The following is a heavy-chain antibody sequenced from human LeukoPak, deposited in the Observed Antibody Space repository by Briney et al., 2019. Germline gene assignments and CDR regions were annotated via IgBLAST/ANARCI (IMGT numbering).Heavy chain of an antibody. CDR2: IYPGDSDT. CDR1: GYSFTTYW. CDR3: ARPRHYYDSSGYYYSDAFDI. V-gene: IGHV5-51*01. Sequence: GESLKISCKGSGYSFTTYWIAWVRQMPGKGLEWMGIIYPGDSDTRYSPSFQGQVTISADKSISTAYLQWSSLKASDTAMYYCARPRHYYDSSGYYYSDAFDIWGQGTMVTVSS. J-gene: IGHJ3*02. D-gene: IGHD3-22*01.